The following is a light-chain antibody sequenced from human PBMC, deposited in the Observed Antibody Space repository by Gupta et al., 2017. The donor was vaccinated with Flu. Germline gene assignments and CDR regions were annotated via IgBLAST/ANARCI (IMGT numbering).Light chain of an antibody. CDR1: QSLLHSYGKNY. Sequence: DVVMTQSPLSLSVTPGEPASISCRSSQSLLHSYGKNYLDWYLQKPGQSPQLLIYWGSTRASGVPDRFSGSGSGTDFTLKISRVEAEDVGVYYCKQALQTPRTFGQGTKVQIK. V-gene: IGKV2-28*01. J-gene: IGKJ1*01. CDR2: WGS. CDR3: KQALQTPRT.